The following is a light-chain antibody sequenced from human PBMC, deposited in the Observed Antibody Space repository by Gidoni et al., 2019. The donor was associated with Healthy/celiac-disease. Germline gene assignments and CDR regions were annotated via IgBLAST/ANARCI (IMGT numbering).Light chain of an antibody. Sequence: DIVMTQSPDSLAVSLGERATINCKYSQSVLYSSNNKNYLAWYQQKPGQPPKLLIYWASTRESGVPYRFSGSGSGTEFTLTISSLQAEDVAVYYCQQYYSTPITFGPGTKVDIK. CDR2: WAS. J-gene: IGKJ3*01. CDR1: QSVLYSSNNKNY. CDR3: QQYYSTPIT. V-gene: IGKV4-1*01.